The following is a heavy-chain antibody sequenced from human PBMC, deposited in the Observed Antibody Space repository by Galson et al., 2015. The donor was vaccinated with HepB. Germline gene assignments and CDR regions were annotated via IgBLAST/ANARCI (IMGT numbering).Heavy chain of an antibody. CDR2: ISGSGDRI. J-gene: IGHJ2*01. CDR3: AKVVGAYSWYFDL. Sequence: SLRLSCAASRFTFSSYVMNWVRQAPGKGLEWVSSISGSGDRIFYADSVKGRFTISRDNSKNTLYLEMTSLRAEDTAVFYCAKVVGAYSWYFDLWGRGTLVTVSS. V-gene: IGHV3-23*01. D-gene: IGHD2-15*01. CDR1: RFTFSSYV.